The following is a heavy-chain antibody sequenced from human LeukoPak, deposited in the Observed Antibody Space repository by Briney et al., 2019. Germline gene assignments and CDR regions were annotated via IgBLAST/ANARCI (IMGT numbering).Heavy chain of an antibody. CDR1: GXSXXXYY. D-gene: IGHD3-3*01. CDR2: INHSGST. V-gene: IGHV4-34*01. Sequence: GXSXXXYYWXWXXXPPGKGLEWIGEINHSGSTNYNPSLKSRVTISVDTCKNQCSLKLSSVTAADTAVYYCARVRRYDFWSGYYKGFDPWGQGTLVTVSS. CDR3: ARVRRYDFWSGYYKGFDP. J-gene: IGHJ5*02.